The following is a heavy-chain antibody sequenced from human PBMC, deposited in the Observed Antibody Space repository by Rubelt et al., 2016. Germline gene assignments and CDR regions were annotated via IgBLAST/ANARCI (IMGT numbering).Heavy chain of an antibody. CDR2: LYYSGST. Sequence: QLQLQESGPGLVKPSETLSLTCTVSGGSLSGYYWSWIRQPPGKGLEWIGSLYYSGSTYYSPSLKSRATISVDTSKNQFSLRLTSVSAADTAVYYCARQASLSSGYYPWGQGTLVTVSS. J-gene: IGHJ5*02. CDR3: ARQASLSSGYYP. CDR1: GGSLSGYY. D-gene: IGHD6-19*01. V-gene: IGHV4-39*01.